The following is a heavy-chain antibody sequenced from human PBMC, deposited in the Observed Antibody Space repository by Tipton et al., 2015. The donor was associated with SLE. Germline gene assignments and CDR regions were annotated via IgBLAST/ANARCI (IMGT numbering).Heavy chain of an antibody. Sequence: LRLSCTVSGDSFSNHFWNWIRQFPGKGLEWIGNVYYSGTTNYNPSLKSRVTISINTSKNQFSLKLSSVTAADTAVYYCARWIPLTGINVWGQGATVTVSS. J-gene: IGHJ6*02. D-gene: IGHD5-18*01. CDR2: VYYSGTT. CDR1: GDSFSNHF. CDR3: ARWIPLTGINV. V-gene: IGHV4-59*11.